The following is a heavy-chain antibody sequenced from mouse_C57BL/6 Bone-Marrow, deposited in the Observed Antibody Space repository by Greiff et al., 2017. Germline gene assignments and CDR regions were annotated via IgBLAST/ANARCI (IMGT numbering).Heavy chain of an antibody. CDR2: IDPANGNT. Sequence: EVQLHQSVAELVRPGASVKLSCTASGFNINNTYMHWVKQRPEQGLEWIGRIDPANGNTKYAPKFQGKATLTADTSSNTAYLQLSSLTSEDTAIXYWASPHYGGYAMDYWGQGTSVTVSS. J-gene: IGHJ4*01. CDR3: ASPHYGGYAMDY. D-gene: IGHD1-2*01. V-gene: IGHV14-3*01. CDR1: GFNINNTY.